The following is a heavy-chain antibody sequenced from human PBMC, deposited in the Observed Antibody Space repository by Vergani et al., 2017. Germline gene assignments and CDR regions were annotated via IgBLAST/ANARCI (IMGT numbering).Heavy chain of an antibody. Sequence: EVQLVESGGGLVKPGGSLRLSCAASGFTFSNAWMSWVRQAPGKGLEWLGRIKSKTDGGTTDYAAPVKGRFTISRDDSKNTLYLQMNSLKTEDTAVYYCARGNYYGSGTYVDPWGQGTLVTVSS. CDR2: IKSKTDGGTT. CDR3: ARGNYYGSGTYVDP. V-gene: IGHV3-15*01. J-gene: IGHJ5*02. CDR1: GFTFSNAW. D-gene: IGHD3-10*01.